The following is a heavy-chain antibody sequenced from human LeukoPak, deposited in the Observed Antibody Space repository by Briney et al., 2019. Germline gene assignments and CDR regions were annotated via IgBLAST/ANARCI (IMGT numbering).Heavy chain of an antibody. Sequence: SETLSLTCTVSGGSISNYFWSWIRQPPGKGLECIGYIYYSDSTNYNPSLKSRVTISVDTSKNQFSLKLSSVTAADTAVYYCARDPTLLVVAPFFDYWGQGTLVTVSS. CDR3: ARDPTLLVVAPFFDY. CDR1: GGSISNYF. CDR2: IYYSDST. V-gene: IGHV4-59*12. J-gene: IGHJ4*02. D-gene: IGHD2-21*01.